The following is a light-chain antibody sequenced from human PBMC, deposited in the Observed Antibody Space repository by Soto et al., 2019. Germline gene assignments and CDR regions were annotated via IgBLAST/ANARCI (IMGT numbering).Light chain of an antibody. Sequence: DIQLTQSPSSLSASIGDRVTITCRASQSIASYLSWYQQRPGKAPKLLIYAVSSLQSGVPSRFSGSGSGTDFTLTITRLEPEDSAVYFCQQYTGPPTTFGQGTRLEI. V-gene: IGKV1-39*01. CDR2: AVS. J-gene: IGKJ5*01. CDR1: QSIASY. CDR3: QQYTGPPTT.